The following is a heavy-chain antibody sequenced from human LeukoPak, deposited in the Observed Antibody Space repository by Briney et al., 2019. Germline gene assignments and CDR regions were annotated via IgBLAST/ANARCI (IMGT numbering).Heavy chain of an antibody. V-gene: IGHV3-30*02. D-gene: IGHD2-2*01. CDR2: IRYDGSNK. CDR1: GFTFSSYG. J-gene: IGHJ6*03. Sequence: GGSLRLSRAASGFTFSSYGMHWVRQAPGKGLEWVAFIRYDGSNKYYADSVKGRFTISRDNSKNTLYLRMNSLRAEDTAVYYCAKDERCSSTSCLRYYYYYYMDVWGKGTTVTVSS. CDR3: AKDERCSSTSCLRYYYYYYMDV.